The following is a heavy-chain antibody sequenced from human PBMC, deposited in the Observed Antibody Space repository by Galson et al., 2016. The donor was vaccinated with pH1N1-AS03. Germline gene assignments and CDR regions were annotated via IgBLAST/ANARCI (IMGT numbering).Heavy chain of an antibody. CDR3: ARGWYDIWTGYLVDPFDD. CDR1: GFTFGDYY. V-gene: IGHV3-11*01. Sequence: SLRLSCAASGFTFGDYYMSWIRQAPGKGLEWISCITSSGGSGSTIYYADSVKGRFTIPRDNAKNSLYLQMNSLRADDTAVYFCARGWYDIWTGYLVDPFDDWGQGALVTVCS. J-gene: IGHJ4*02. D-gene: IGHD3-9*01. CDR2: ITSSGGSGSTI.